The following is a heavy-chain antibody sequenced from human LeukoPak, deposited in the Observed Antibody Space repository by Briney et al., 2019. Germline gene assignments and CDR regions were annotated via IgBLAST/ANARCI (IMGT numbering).Heavy chain of an antibody. J-gene: IGHJ5*02. CDR2: IRGDGGGA. Sequence: GGSLRLSCAAPGLTFSNYAMTWVRQAPGKGLEWVSSIRGDGGGAVYTDSVEGRFTTSRDNSKNMLYLQMNSLRAEDTALYYCTKDPNGDYIGAFDPWGQGTLVTVSS. CDR3: TKDPNGDYIGAFDP. D-gene: IGHD4-17*01. CDR1: GLTFSNYA. V-gene: IGHV3-23*01.